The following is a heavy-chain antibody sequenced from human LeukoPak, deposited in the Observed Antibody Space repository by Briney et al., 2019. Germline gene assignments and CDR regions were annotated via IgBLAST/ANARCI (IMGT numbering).Heavy chain of an antibody. J-gene: IGHJ6*03. V-gene: IGHV4-34*01. D-gene: IGHD3-9*01. CDR2: INHSGST. CDR1: GGSFSGYY. CDR3: ARGRQPYYDILTGYSTKYYYYYYMDV. Sequence: SETLSLTCAVYGGSFSGYYWSWIRQPPGKGLEWIGEINHSGSTNYNPSLKSRVTISVDTSKNQFSLKLSSVTAADTAVYYCARGRQPYYDILTGYSTKYYYYYYMDVWGKGTPVTVSS.